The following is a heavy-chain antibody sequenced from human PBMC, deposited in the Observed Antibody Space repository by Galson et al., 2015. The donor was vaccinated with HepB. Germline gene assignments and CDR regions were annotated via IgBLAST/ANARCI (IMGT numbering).Heavy chain of an antibody. V-gene: IGHV1-46*01. CDR2: INPSGGST. CDR3: AREDYYLARVEQWLANGPLDY. CDR1: GYTFTSYY. J-gene: IGHJ4*02. Sequence: SVKVSCKASGYTFTSYYMHWVRQAPGQGLEWMGIINPSGGSTSYARKFQGRVTMTRDTSTSTVYMELSSLRSEDTAVYYCAREDYYLARVEQWLANGPLDYWGQGTLSPSPQ. D-gene: IGHD6-19*01.